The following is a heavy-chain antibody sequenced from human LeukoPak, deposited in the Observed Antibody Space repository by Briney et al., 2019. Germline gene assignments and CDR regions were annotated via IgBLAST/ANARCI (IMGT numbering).Heavy chain of an antibody. CDR3: ARDPTSSWETAFDI. V-gene: IGHV3-21*01. D-gene: IGHD1-26*01. J-gene: IGHJ3*02. CDR1: GFTFNTYT. Sequence: PGGSLRLSCAASGFTFNTYTMNWVRQAPGKGLEWVSSISSGTSYIYYADSVKGRFTISRDNAKNSLYLQMNSLRTEDTAVYYCARDPTSSWETAFDIWGQGTMVTVSS. CDR2: ISSGTSYI.